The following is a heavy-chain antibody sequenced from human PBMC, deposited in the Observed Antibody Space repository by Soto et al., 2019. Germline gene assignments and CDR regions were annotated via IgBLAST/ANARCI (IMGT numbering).Heavy chain of an antibody. CDR1: GYTFTSYD. Sequence: QVQLVQSGAEVKKPGASVKVSCKASGYTFTSYDINWVRQATGQGLEWMGWMNPNSGNTGYAQKVQSSVTMTRTTSLSTAYMGLSSLRSEDTAVYYCARLVDCSGGSCYGLFDYWGQGTLVTVSS. J-gene: IGHJ4*02. V-gene: IGHV1-8*01. CDR2: MNPNSGNT. D-gene: IGHD2-15*01. CDR3: ARLVDCSGGSCYGLFDY.